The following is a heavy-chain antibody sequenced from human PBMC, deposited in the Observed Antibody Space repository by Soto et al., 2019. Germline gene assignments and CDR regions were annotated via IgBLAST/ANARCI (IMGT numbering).Heavy chain of an antibody. Sequence: SETLSLTCAVYGGSFSGYYWSWIRQPPGKGLEWIGEINHSGSTNYNPSLKSRVTISVDTSKNQFSLKLSSVTAADTAVYYCARGRRGYDRRLGYWGQGTLVTVSS. CDR3: ARGRRGYDRRLGY. CDR2: INHSGST. CDR1: GGSFSGYY. J-gene: IGHJ4*02. D-gene: IGHD3-22*01. V-gene: IGHV4-34*01.